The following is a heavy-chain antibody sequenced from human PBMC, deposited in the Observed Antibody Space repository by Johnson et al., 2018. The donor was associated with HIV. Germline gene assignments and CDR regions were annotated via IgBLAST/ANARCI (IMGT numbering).Heavy chain of an antibody. D-gene: IGHD1-26*01. J-gene: IGHJ3*02. CDR3: ARVPIPSSGSYYPSSVAFDI. CDR1: GFTFNSYG. CDR2: ISYDGSNK. Sequence: QMPLVESGGGVVQPGRSLRLSCGASGFTFNSYGMQWVRQAPGQGLEWVAVISYDGSNKYYADSVKGRFTISSDNSKNTLYLQMNSLRAEDTAVYYCARVPIPSSGSYYPSSVAFDIWGQGTMVTVSS. V-gene: IGHV3-30*19.